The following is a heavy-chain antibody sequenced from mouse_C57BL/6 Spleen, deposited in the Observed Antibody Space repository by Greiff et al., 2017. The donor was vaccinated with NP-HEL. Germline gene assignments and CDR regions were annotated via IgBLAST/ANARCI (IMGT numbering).Heavy chain of an antibody. J-gene: IGHJ2*01. CDR3: ARSTTVVPYYFDY. CDR2: IYPGDGDT. CDR1: GYAFSSYW. Sequence: LQESGAELVKPGASVKISCKASGYAFSSYWMNWVKQRPGKGLEWIGQIYPGDGDTNYNGKFKGKATLTADKSSSTAYMQLSSLTSEDSAVYFCARSTTVVPYYFDYWGQGTTLTVSS. D-gene: IGHD1-1*01. V-gene: IGHV1-80*01.